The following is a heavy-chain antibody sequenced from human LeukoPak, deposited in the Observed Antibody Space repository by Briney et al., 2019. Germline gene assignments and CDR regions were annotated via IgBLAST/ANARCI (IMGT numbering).Heavy chain of an antibody. Sequence: PSETLSLTCTVSGGSIRSSSYYWGWIRQPPGKGLEWIGSIYYSGSTYYNPSLKSRVTISVDTSKNQFSLKLSSVTAADTAVYYCARRPYGSGSRNADYCYYMDVWGKGTTVTVSS. D-gene: IGHD3-10*01. CDR2: IYYSGST. J-gene: IGHJ6*03. CDR3: ARRPYGSGSRNADYCYYMDV. CDR1: GGSIRSSSYY. V-gene: IGHV4-39*01.